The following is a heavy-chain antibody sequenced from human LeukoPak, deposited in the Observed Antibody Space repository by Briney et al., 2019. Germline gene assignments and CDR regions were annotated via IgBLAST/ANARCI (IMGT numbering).Heavy chain of an antibody. CDR2: IYSGGTT. Sequence: PGGSLRLSCAVSGFSVSINYMNGVRQAPGKGLEWVSVIYSGGTTYCADSVKGRFTLSRHNSKNTLFLQMNSLRPEDTAVYYCARELREEVLGATRPTYGMDVWGQGTTVTVSS. CDR1: GFSVSINY. V-gene: IGHV3-53*04. CDR3: ARELREEVLGATRPTYGMDV. J-gene: IGHJ6*02. D-gene: IGHD2-15*01.